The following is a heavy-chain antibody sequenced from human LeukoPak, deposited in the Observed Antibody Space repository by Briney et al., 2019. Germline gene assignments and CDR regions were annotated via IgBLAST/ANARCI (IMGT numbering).Heavy chain of an antibody. CDR3: ARVRRGYSYGYDYYYYGMDV. J-gene: IGHJ6*02. V-gene: IGHV4-59*01. Sequence: KPSETQSLTCTVSGGSISSYYWSWIRQPPGKGLEWIGYIYYSGSTNYNPSLKSRVTISVDTSKNQFSLKLSSVTAADTAVYYCARVRRGYSYGYDYYYYGMDVWGQGTTVTVSS. D-gene: IGHD5-18*01. CDR2: IYYSGST. CDR1: GGSISSYY.